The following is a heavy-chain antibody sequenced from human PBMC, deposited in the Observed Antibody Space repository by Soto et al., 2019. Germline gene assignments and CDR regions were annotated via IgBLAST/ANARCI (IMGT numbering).Heavy chain of an antibody. D-gene: IGHD6-13*01. J-gene: IGHJ5*02. Sequence: QVQLVQSGAEVKEPGASVRVSCKASGYTFINFDISWVRQAAGQGLEWLGWMNPGSGKTGYASKFQGRVAMTRDASTVTSHLELSSLTSDDTSVYYCARMASAGTLNWFDPWGQGTLVTVSS. V-gene: IGHV1-8*02. CDR2: MNPGSGKT. CDR3: ARMASAGTLNWFDP. CDR1: GYTFINFD.